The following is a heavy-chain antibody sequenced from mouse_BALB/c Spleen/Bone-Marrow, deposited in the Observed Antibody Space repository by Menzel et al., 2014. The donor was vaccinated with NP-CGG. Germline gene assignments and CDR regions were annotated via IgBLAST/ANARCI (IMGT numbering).Heavy chain of an antibody. CDR2: VNPYSDGT. J-gene: IGHJ1*01. CDR1: GYTFTSYM. CDR3: ASSKDWYFDV. V-gene: IGHV1-14*01. Sequence: VQLQQPGPELVNRGASGMMSCKASGYTFTSYMLHWVKQKPGQGLEWVGYVNPYSDGTYYTEDFKGKATLTSDKSSSTVYMELSSLTSEDSAVFCCASSKDWYFDVLDAGTTVTIYS.